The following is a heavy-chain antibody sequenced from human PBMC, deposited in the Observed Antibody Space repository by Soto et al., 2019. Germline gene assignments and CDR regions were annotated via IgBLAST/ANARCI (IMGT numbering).Heavy chain of an antibody. CDR3: AKDLRATANRVFWSGYYQELGGMDV. Sequence: GGSLRLSCAASGFTFSSYAMSWFRQAPGKGLEWVSAISGSGGSTYYADSVKGRFTISRDNSKNTLYLQMNSLRAEDTAVYYCAKDLRATANRVFWSGYYQELGGMDVCRQGTPVTVSS. J-gene: IGHJ6*02. CDR2: ISGSGGST. V-gene: IGHV3-23*01. D-gene: IGHD3-3*01. CDR1: GFTFSSYA.